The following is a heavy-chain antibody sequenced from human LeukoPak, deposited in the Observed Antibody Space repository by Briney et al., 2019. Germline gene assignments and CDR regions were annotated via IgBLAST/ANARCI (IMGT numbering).Heavy chain of an antibody. Sequence: GGSLRLSCAASGFTFSSYGMHWVRQAPGKGLEWVAVISYDGSNIYYADSVKGRFTISRDNSKNTLYLQMNSLRAEDTAVYYCAKALRGAREVVDYWGQGTLVTVSS. J-gene: IGHJ4*02. CDR3: AKALRGAREVVDY. V-gene: IGHV3-30*18. CDR2: ISYDGSNI. D-gene: IGHD1-26*01. CDR1: GFTFSSYG.